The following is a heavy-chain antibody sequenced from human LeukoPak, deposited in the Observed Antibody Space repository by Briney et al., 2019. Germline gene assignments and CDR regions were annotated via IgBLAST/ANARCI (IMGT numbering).Heavy chain of an antibody. D-gene: IGHD2-21*01. J-gene: IGHJ4*02. CDR3: ITPLPYSAQ. CDR2: IKPKTDVETT. V-gene: IGHV3-15*07. Sequence: GGSLRLSCAASGFTFSNAYMNWVRQAPGKGLEWVGRIKPKTDVETTEYAAPVKDRFSISRDDSKSMMYLQMNSLKTEDTAVYYCITPLPYSAQGGQGTLVTVSS. CDR1: GFTFSNAY.